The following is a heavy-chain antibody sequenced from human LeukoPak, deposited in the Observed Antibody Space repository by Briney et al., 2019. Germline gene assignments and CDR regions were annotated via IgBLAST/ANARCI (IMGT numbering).Heavy chain of an antibody. CDR3: ARTYYYDSSGYSPYYFDY. J-gene: IGHJ4*02. D-gene: IGHD3-22*01. CDR1: GGSISSYY. CDR2: IYYSGST. Sequence: SETLSLTRTVSGGSISSYYWSWIRQPPGKGLEWIGYIYYSGSTNYNPSLKSRVTISVDTSKNQCSLKLSSVTAADTAVYYCARTYYYDSSGYSPYYFDYWGQGTLVTVSS. V-gene: IGHV4-59*01.